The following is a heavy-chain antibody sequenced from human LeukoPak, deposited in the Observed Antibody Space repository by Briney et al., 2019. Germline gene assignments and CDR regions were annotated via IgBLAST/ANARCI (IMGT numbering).Heavy chain of an antibody. CDR1: GFTFSSYG. D-gene: IGHD2-2*01. J-gene: IGHJ4*02. CDR3: AKSGFIYQLPGYYFDY. CDR2: ISGSGGST. V-gene: IGHV3-23*01. Sequence: GGSLRLSCAASGFTFSSYGMSWVRQAPGKGLEWVSAISGSGGSTYYADSVKGRFTISRDNSKNTLYLQMNSLRAEDTAVYYCAKSGFIYQLPGYYFDYWGQGTLVTVSS.